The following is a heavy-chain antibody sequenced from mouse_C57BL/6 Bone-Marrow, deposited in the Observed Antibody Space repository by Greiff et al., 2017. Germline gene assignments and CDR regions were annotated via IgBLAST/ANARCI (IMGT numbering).Heavy chain of an antibody. CDR3: ARGGSITPWFAY. D-gene: IGHD1-1*01. J-gene: IGHJ3*01. CDR1: GYTFTSYW. V-gene: IGHV1-59*01. Sequence: QVQLQQPGAELVRPGTSVKLSCKASGYTFTSYWMHWVKQRPGQGLEWIGVIDPSDSYTNYNQKFKGKATVTVDTSSSTAYMQLSSLTSEDSAVYYCARGGSITPWFAYWGQGTLVTVSA. CDR2: IDPSDSYT.